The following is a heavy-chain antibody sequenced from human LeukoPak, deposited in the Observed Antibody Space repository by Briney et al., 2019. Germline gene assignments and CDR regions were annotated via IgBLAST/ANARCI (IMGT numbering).Heavy chain of an antibody. J-gene: IGHJ6*02. CDR1: GGSISSYY. Sequence: SETLSLTCTVSGGSISSYYWSWIRQPPGKGLEWIGYIYYSGSTNYNPSLKSRVTISVDKSKNQFSLKLSSVTAADTAVYYCARDRYSSSSYYYYGMDVWGQGTTVTVSS. CDR2: IYYSGST. V-gene: IGHV4-59*12. CDR3: ARDRYSSSSYYYYGMDV. D-gene: IGHD6-13*01.